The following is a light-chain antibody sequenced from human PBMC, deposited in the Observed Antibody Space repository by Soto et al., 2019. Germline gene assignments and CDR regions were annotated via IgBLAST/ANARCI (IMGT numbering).Light chain of an antibody. J-gene: IGLJ2*01. CDR1: SSDVGHFNF. CDR2: DVA. Sequence: QSVLTQPRSVSGSPGQSVSISCTGSSSDVGHFNFVSWYQHHPGKAPKLIIYDVAKRPSGVPDRFCGSKSGNTASLTISGLQPDDEATYYCCSYAGSYTGVFGGGTKLTVL. V-gene: IGLV2-11*01. CDR3: CSYAGSYTGV.